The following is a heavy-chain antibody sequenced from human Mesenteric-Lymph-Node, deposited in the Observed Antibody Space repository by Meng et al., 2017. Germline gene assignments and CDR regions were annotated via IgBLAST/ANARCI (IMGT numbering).Heavy chain of an antibody. J-gene: IGHJ1*01. CDR1: RFTFSNHA. V-gene: IGHV3-23*01. CDR2: ISNSGDNT. Sequence: GESLKISCAASRFTFSNHAMSWVRQAPGKGLEWVSIISNSGDNTYYADSVKGRFTISRDNSKNTFYLQMNSLRAEDTAVYYCATFIAAAGTSYFQHWGQGTLVTVSS. CDR3: ATFIAAAGTSYFQH. D-gene: IGHD6-13*01.